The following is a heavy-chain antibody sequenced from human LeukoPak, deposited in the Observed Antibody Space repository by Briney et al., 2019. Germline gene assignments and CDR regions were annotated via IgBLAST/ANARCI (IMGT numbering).Heavy chain of an antibody. CDR1: GYTFTSYA. D-gene: IGHD2-15*01. J-gene: IGHJ6*03. V-gene: IGHV7-4-1*02. CDR3: ARKSVAATPRDIVYQYSYMDV. Sequence: ASVKVFCKSSGYTFTSYAMNWVRQAPGQGLEWMGWISTNTGNPTYAQGFTGRFVFSLDTSVSTAYLQISSLKAEDTAVYYCARKSVAATPRDIVYQYSYMDVWGKGTTVTVSS. CDR2: ISTNTGNP.